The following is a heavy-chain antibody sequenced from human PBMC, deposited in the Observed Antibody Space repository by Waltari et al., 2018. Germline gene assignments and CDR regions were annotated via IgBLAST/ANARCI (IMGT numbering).Heavy chain of an antibody. CDR3: ARESPGQQLAGEEAFDI. Sequence: QVQLVQSGAEVKKPGASVKVSCKASGYTFTGYYMHWVRQAPGQGLEWMGRINPNSGGTNYAQKFQGRVTMTRDTSISTAYMELSRLRSDDTAVYYCARESPGQQLAGEEAFDIWGQGTMVTVSS. CDR1: GYTFTGYY. V-gene: IGHV1-2*06. J-gene: IGHJ3*02. D-gene: IGHD6-13*01. CDR2: INPNSGGT.